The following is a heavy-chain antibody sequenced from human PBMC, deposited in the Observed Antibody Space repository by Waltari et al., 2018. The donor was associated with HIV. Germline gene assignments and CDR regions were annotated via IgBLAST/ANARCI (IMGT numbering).Heavy chain of an antibody. CDR2: ISGSGGST. CDR1: GFTFSSSS. D-gene: IGHD3-3*01. CDR3: AGFLEWSTPLDYFDY. J-gene: IGHJ4*02. V-gene: IGHV3-23*01. Sequence: EVQLLESGGGLVQPGGSLRLSCAASGFTFSSSSMRWVRQAPGKGLEWVSAISGSGGSTHYADSVKGRFTISRDNSKSTLYLQMNSLRAEDTAVYYCAGFLEWSTPLDYFDYWGQGTLVTVSS.